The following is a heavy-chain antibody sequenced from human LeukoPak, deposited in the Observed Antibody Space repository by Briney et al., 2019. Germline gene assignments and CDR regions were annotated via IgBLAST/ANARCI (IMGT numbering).Heavy chain of an antibody. D-gene: IGHD3-10*01. Sequence: PGGSLRLSCAASGFTFSSYAMHWVRQAPGKGLEWVAVISYDGSNKYYADSVKGRFTISRDNSKNTLYLQMNSLRAEDTAVYYCARPQYYYGSGSSREYAFDYWGQGTLVTVSS. V-gene: IGHV3-30*04. CDR2: ISYDGSNK. J-gene: IGHJ4*02. CDR1: GFTFSSYA. CDR3: ARPQYYYGSGSSREYAFDY.